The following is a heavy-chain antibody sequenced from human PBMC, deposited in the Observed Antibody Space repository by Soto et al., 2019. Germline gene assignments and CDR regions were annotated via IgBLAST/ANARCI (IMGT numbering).Heavy chain of an antibody. Sequence: PSETLSLTCTVSGGSISSSSYYWGWIRQPPGKGLEWIGSIYYSGSTYYNPSLKSRVTISVDMSKNQFSLKLSSVTAADTAVYYCARHQSHSSSYVDPWGQGTLVTVSS. CDR1: GGSISSSSYY. D-gene: IGHD6-13*01. J-gene: IGHJ5*02. V-gene: IGHV4-39*01. CDR2: IYYSGST. CDR3: ARHQSHSSSYVDP.